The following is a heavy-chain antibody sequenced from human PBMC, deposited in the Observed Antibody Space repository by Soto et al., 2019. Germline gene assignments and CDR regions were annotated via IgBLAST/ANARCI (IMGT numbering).Heavy chain of an antibody. CDR1: GFTFSSYA. Sequence: EVQLVESGGGLVQPGGSLRLSCAASGFTFSSYAMHWVRQAPGKGLEYVSAISSNGGSTYHANSVKGRFTISRDNSKNTLYLQMGRLRAEDMAVYYCARGVKNDGDSPFDYWGQGTLVTVSS. CDR2: ISSNGGST. D-gene: IGHD1-1*01. J-gene: IGHJ4*02. V-gene: IGHV3-64*01. CDR3: ARGVKNDGDSPFDY.